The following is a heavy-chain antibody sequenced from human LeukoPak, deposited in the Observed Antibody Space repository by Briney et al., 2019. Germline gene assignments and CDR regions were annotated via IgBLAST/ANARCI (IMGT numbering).Heavy chain of an antibody. CDR1: GFTFSTYW. V-gene: IGHV3-7*01. D-gene: IGHD3-10*01. CDR2: IKQDGSVK. Sequence: PGGSLRLSCVVSGFTFSTYWMSWVRQAPGEGLECVATIKQDGSVKNYGDSVQGRFAISRDNAKNSLYLQMHSLRAEDTAVYYCGGGLVRGPKDYWGQGTLVTVSS. J-gene: IGHJ4*02. CDR3: GGGLVRGPKDY.